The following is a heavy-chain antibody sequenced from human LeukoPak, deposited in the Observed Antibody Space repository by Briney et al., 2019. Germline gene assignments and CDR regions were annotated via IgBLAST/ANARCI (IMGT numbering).Heavy chain of an antibody. J-gene: IGHJ4*02. CDR1: GFSFSSYP. CDR3: ARDSVNGPFVISLDL. Sequence: GWSLRLSCAAAGFSFSSYPMNWVRQAPGKGLEWVSHISSDGNTESYVDAPRGRFTMSRDNDKNSLFLLINSLRVEDTAVYYCARDSVNGPFVISLDLWGQGALVTVSS. CDR2: ISSDGNTE. D-gene: IGHD2-8*01. V-gene: IGHV3-48*03.